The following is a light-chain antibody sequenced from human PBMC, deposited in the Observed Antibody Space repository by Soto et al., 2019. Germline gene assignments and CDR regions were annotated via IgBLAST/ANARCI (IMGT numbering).Light chain of an antibody. CDR1: QGISSY. V-gene: IGKV1-8*01. J-gene: IGKJ3*01. CDR3: QQYYSYPRL. Sequence: AIRMTQSPSSFSASTGDRVTITCRASQGISSYLAWYQQKPGKAPKLLIYAASTLQSGVPSRFSGIGSETDFTLTISCLQSEDFATYYCQQYYSYPRLFGPGTKVDIK. CDR2: AAS.